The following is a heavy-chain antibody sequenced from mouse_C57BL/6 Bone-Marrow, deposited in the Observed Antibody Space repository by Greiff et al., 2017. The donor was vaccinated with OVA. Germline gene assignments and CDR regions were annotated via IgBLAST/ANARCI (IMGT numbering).Heavy chain of an antibody. CDR3: ARSGYCYGSSPSLYWYFDV. CDR1: GYTFTSYD. Sequence: VQLQQSGPELVKPGASVKLSCKASGYTFTSYDINWVKQRPGQGLEWIGWIYPRDGSTKYNEKFKGKATLTVDTSSSTAYMELHSLTSEDSAVYFCARSGYCYGSSPSLYWYFDVWGTGTTVTVSS. CDR2: IYPRDGST. V-gene: IGHV1-85*01. J-gene: IGHJ1*03. D-gene: IGHD1-1*01.